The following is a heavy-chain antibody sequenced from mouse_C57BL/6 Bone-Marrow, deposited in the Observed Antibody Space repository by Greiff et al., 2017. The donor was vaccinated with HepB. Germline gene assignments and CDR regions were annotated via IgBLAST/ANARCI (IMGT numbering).Heavy chain of an antibody. CDR1: GFSLSTSGMG. V-gene: IGHV8-12*01. J-gene: IGHJ2*01. CDR3: ARSGGLPYYFDY. Sequence: QVTLKESGPGILQSSQTLSLTCSSSGFSLSTSGMGVSWIRQPSGKGLEWLAHIYWDDDKRYNPSLKSRLTISKDTSRNQVFLKITRVDTADTATYYCARSGGLPYYFDYWGQGTTLTVSS. D-gene: IGHD2-4*01. CDR2: IYWDDDK.